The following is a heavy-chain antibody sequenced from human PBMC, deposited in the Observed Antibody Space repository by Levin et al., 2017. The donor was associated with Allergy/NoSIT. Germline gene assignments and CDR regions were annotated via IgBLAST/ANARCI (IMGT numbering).Heavy chain of an antibody. D-gene: IGHD1-7*01. V-gene: IGHV3-23*01. J-gene: IGHJ4*02. CDR2: ISGSGGTT. Sequence: GESLKISCTASGFTFSNYAMSWVRQAPGKGLEWVSIISGSGGTTYYADSVKGRFTISRDNSKNTLYLQMNSLRAEDTAIYYCAKDYNWNYGFDYWGQGTLVTVSS. CDR1: GFTFSNYA. CDR3: AKDYNWNYGFDY.